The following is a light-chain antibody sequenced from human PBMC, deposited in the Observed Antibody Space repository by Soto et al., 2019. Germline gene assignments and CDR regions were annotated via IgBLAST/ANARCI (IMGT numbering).Light chain of an antibody. CDR1: ISNVGGNP. CDR3: ASWDDSLNGPV. Sequence: QSPLTQPPSASGTPGQRFTISCSGSISNVGGNPVNWYQHVPTTAPKLLIYTNTQRPSVVPDRFSGSKSGTSASLAISGLQSEDEADYYCASWDDSLNGPVFGTGTKVTVL. CDR2: TNT. J-gene: IGLJ1*01. V-gene: IGLV1-44*01.